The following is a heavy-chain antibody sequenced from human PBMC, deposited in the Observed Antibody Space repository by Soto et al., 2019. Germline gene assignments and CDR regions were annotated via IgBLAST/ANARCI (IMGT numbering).Heavy chain of an antibody. CDR2: VYYTGST. CDR3: VRTAREGAVAPHWFDR. D-gene: IGHD2-21*02. CDR1: VASLRSTDYY. J-gene: IGHJ5*02. V-gene: IGHV4-30-4*01. Sequence: LSLTCTVSVASLRSTDYYWSWIRQAPGKGLEWIGYVYYTGSTYYNPSLMSRLTISVDTSKNQFSLKLTSVTAAETAVYYCVRTAREGAVAPHWFDRWGQGTQVTVSS.